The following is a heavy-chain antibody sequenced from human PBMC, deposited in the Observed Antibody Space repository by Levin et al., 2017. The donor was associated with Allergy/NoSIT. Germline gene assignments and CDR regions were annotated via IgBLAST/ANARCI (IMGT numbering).Heavy chain of an antibody. CDR1: GGSISSSSYY. CDR3: ARMTTVTKGLFDY. V-gene: IGHV4-39*07. CDR2: IYYSGST. Sequence: SETLSLTCTVSGGSISSSSYYWGWIRQPPGKGLEWIGSIYYSGSTYYNPSLKSRVTISVDTSKNQFSLKLSSVTAADTAVYYCARMTTVTKGLFDYWGQGTLVTVSS. D-gene: IGHD4-11*01. J-gene: IGHJ4*02.